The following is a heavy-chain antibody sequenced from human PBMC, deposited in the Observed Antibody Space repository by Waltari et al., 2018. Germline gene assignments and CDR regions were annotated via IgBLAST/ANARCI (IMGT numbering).Heavy chain of an antibody. CDR3: ARTLDTAGDYFDY. Sequence: EVQLVESGGGLVQPGGSLRLSCAASGFTLSSYWMSWVRQAPGKGLEWVANIKQDGSEKYYVDSVKGRFTISRDNAKNSLYLQMNSLRAEDTAVYYCARTLDTAGDYFDYWGQGTLVTVSS. CDR1: GFTLSSYW. CDR2: IKQDGSEK. D-gene: IGHD5-18*01. V-gene: IGHV3-7*02. J-gene: IGHJ4*02.